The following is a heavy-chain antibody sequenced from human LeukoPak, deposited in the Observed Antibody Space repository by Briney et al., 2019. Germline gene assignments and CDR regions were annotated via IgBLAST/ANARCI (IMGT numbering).Heavy chain of an antibody. CDR1: DDSISSYY. V-gene: IGHV4-59*01. Sequence: SETLSLTCTVSDDSISSYYWSWVRQPPGKGLEWIGYIYYSGSTNYNPSLKSRVTISVDTSKNQFSLKLSSVTAADTAVYYCARVKAKTFDYWGQGTLVTVSS. D-gene: IGHD1-26*01. CDR2: IYYSGST. J-gene: IGHJ4*02. CDR3: ARVKAKTFDY.